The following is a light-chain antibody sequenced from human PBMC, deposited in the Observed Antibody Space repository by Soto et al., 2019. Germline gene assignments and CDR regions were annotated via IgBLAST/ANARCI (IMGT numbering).Light chain of an antibody. V-gene: IGLV3-9*01. CDR3: QVWDSSTEVV. CDR2: RDR. Sequence: SSELTQPLSVSVALGQTARITCGGNNIGSKNVHWYQQKPGQAPVLVIYRDRNRPSGIPERFSGSNSGNTATLTISRAQAGDESDYYCQVWDSSTEVVFGGGTKVTVL. J-gene: IGLJ2*01. CDR1: NIGSKN.